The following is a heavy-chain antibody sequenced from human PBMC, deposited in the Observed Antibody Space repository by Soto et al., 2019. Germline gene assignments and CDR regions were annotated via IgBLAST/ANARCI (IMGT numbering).Heavy chain of an antibody. Sequence: QVQLVESGGGVVQPGRSLRLSCAASGFTFSSYGMHWVRQAPGKGLEWVAVISYDGSNKYYADSVKGRFTISRDNSKNTLDMQMNSLRAEDTAVYYCAKDRVTALFDYWGQGTLVTVSS. V-gene: IGHV3-30*18. CDR1: GFTFSSYG. CDR2: ISYDGSNK. D-gene: IGHD2-21*02. CDR3: AKDRVTALFDY. J-gene: IGHJ4*02.